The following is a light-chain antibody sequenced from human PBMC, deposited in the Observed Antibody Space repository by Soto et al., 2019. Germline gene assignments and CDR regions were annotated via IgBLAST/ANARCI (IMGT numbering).Light chain of an antibody. CDR3: QVWDSSSNHPGV. CDR2: DDS. V-gene: IGLV3-21*02. Sequence: SYELTQPPSVSVAPGQTARITCGGNNIGSKSVHWYQQKPGQAPVLVVYDDSDRPSGFPERFSGSNSGNTATLTISRVEAGDEADYYCQVWDSSSNHPGVFGGGTKLTVL. J-gene: IGLJ2*01. CDR1: NIGSKS.